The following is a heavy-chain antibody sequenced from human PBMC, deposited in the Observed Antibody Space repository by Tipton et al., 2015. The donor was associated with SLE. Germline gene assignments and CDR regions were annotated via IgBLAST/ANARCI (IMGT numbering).Heavy chain of an antibody. Sequence: QLVQSGAEVKKPGASVKVSCKASGYTFTSYSISWVRQAPGQGLEWMGWIKTYNGDTNYAQKLQGRVTMTTDTSTTTAYMELRSLRSDDTAVYYCAREAVRGVMDWFDPWGQGTLVTVSS. J-gene: IGHJ5*01. CDR1: GYTFTSYS. D-gene: IGHD3-10*01. CDR2: IKTYNGDT. CDR3: AREAVRGVMDWFDP. V-gene: IGHV1-18*04.